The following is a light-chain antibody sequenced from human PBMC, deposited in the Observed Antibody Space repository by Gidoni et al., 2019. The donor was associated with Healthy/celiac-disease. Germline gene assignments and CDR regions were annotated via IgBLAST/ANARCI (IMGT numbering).Light chain of an antibody. J-gene: IGKJ1*01. CDR2: GAS. Sequence: EIVLTQSPGTLSLSPGERATLSCRASQSVSSSYLAWYQQKPGQAPRLLIYGASSRATGIPDRFSGSGSGTYVTLTISRLEPEDFAVYYCQQYGSSRWTFGQGTKVEIK. CDR3: QQYGSSRWT. CDR1: QSVSSSY. V-gene: IGKV3-20*01.